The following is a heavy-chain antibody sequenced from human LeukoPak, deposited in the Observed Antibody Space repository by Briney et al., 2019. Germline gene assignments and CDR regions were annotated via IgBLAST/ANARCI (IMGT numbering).Heavy chain of an antibody. CDR3: ARSLLQYCSGGSCYSDYYYYYGTDV. Sequence: GGSLRLSCAASGFTFSSYEMNWVRQAPGKGLEWVPYISSSGSTIYYADSVEGRFTISRDNAKNSLYLQMNSLRAEDTAVYYCARSLLQYCSGGSCYSDYYYYYGTDVWGQGTTVTVSS. CDR2: ISSSGSTI. D-gene: IGHD2-15*01. V-gene: IGHV3-48*03. J-gene: IGHJ6*02. CDR1: GFTFSSYE.